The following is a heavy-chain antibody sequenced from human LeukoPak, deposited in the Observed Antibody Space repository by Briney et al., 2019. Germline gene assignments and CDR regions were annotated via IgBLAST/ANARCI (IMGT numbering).Heavy chain of an antibody. CDR3: ARRLSGDGYNTYYFDY. D-gene: IGHD5-24*01. CDR1: GYTFTSSW. J-gene: IGHJ4*02. V-gene: IGHV5-51*01. CDR2: IYPGDSDT. Sequence: PRESLKISCKGSGYTFTSSWIAWVRQMPGKGLEWMGIIYPGDSDTRYSPSFQGQVTISADKSISTAYLQWSSLKASDTAMYYCARRLSGDGYNTYYFDYWGQGTLVTVSS.